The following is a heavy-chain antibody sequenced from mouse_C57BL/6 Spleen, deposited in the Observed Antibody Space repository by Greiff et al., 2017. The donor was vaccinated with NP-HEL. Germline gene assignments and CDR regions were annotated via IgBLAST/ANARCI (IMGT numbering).Heavy chain of an antibody. D-gene: IGHD3-1*01. CDR2: IDPSDSYT. CDR1: GYTFTSYW. V-gene: IGHV1-50*01. Sequence: VQLHQPGAELVKPGASVKLSCKASGYTFTSYWMQWVKQRPGQGLEWIGEIDPSDSYTNYNQKFKGKATLTVDTSSSTAYMQLSSLTSDDEAVDYCSSARANFYYCDYWGQGTTLTVSS. J-gene: IGHJ2*01. CDR3: SSARANFYYCDY.